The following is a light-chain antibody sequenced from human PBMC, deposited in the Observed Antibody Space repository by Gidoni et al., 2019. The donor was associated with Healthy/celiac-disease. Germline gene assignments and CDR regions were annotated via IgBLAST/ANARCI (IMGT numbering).Light chain of an antibody. J-gene: IGKJ1*01. CDR3: QQYYSYPPT. CDR1: QGISSY. V-gene: IGKV1-8*01. Sequence: IRITQSPSSLSASTGDRVTITCPASQGISSYLAWYHQKPGKAPKLLIYAASTLQSGVPSRFSGSGSGTDFTLTISCLQSEDFATYYCQQYYSYPPTFGQGTKVEIK. CDR2: AAS.